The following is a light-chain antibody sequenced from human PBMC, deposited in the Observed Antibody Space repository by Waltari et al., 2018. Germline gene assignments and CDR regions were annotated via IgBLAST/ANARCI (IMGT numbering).Light chain of an antibody. Sequence: QSVLTQPPSVSGAPGQRVTIPCTGSSSNIGANFDVNWYQHLPGTAPRLLIYGNFNRPSGVPDRFSGSKSGTSASLAITGLQAEDEANYYCQSYDSSLSLVVFGGGTRLTVL. CDR1: SSNIGANFD. J-gene: IGLJ2*01. CDR2: GNF. V-gene: IGLV1-40*01. CDR3: QSYDSSLSLVV.